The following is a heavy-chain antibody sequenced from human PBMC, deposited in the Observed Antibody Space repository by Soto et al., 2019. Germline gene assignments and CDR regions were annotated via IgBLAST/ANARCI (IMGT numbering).Heavy chain of an antibody. D-gene: IGHD1-26*01. CDR1: GGSLSSGEYY. CDR2: IYYSGST. V-gene: IGHV4-30-4*08. J-gene: IGHJ5*01. CDR3: ATSNLVGTTFWFDS. Sequence: SETLSLTCTVSGGSLSSGEYYRIWIRQPPGKGLEWIGYIYYSGSTYYNPSLKSRVTISVDTSKNQISLKLRSVTSTDTAVYYCATSNLVGTTFWFDSWGQGTLVTVSS.